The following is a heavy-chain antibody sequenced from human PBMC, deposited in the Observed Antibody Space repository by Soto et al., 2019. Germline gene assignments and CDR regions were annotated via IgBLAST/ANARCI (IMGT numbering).Heavy chain of an antibody. CDR1: GGSMTSGDQY. D-gene: IGHD1-1*01. Sequence: SETLSLTCAVTGGSMTSGDQYWTWIRHRPGEGLEWFGYINHRGSLYYNPSLKSRVSMSVDTPKNQFSLNLSSVTAADTAVYYCARELPQRQGRNMDVWGQGTTVTVSS. V-gene: IGHV4-31*11. CDR3: ARELPQRQGRNMDV. CDR2: INHRGSL. J-gene: IGHJ6*02.